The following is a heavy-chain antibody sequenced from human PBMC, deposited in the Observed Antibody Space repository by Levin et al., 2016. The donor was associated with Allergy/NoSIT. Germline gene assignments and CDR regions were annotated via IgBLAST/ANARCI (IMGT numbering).Heavy chain of an antibody. J-gene: IGHJ6*02. D-gene: IGHD2-2*01. Sequence: GGSLRLSCTASRFTFNVYFLNWVRQAPGKGLEWIAYIGESNSATLYADSVKGRFTISRDNAKNSLYLQMNSLSDEDTAVYYCARRRSVVVTPGRTFSYRGLDLWGQGTTVVVSS. CDR2: IGESNSAT. V-gene: IGHV3-48*02. CDR3: ARRRSVVVTPGRTFSYRGLDL. CDR1: RFTFNVYF.